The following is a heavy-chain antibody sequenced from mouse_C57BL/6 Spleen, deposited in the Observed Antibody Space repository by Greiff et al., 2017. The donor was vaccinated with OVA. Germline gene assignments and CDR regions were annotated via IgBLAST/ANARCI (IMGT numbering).Heavy chain of an antibody. D-gene: IGHD1-1*01. V-gene: IGHV6-3*01. CDR3: TRIRITTVVEGYYYAMDY. Sequence: DVMLVESGGGLVQPGGSMKLSCVASGFTFSNYWMNWVRQSPEKGLEWVAQIRLKSDNYATHYAESVKGRFTISRDDSKSSVYLQMNNLRAEDTGIYYCTRIRITTVVEGYYYAMDYWGQGTSVTVSS. J-gene: IGHJ4*01. CDR2: IRLKSDNYAT. CDR1: GFTFSNYW.